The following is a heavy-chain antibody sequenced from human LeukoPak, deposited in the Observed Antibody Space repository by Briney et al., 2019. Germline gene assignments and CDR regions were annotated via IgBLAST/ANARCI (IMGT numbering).Heavy chain of an antibody. D-gene: IGHD2-8*01. CDR2: ISSGSSYI. CDR3: ARDGPKYCSNGVCYGPVDP. CDR1: GFTFSSYS. J-gene: IGHJ5*02. Sequence: GGSLRLSCAASGFTFSSYSMNWVRQAPGKGLEWVSSISSGSSYIYYADSVKGRFTISRDNGKNSLYLQMNSLRAEDTAVHYCARDGPKYCSNGVCYGPVDPWGQGTLVTVSS. V-gene: IGHV3-21*01.